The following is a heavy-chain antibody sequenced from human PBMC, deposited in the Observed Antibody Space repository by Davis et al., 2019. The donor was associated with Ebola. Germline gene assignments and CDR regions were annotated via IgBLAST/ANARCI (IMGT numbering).Heavy chain of an antibody. CDR2: IKQGGNEA. J-gene: IGHJ6*03. CDR1: GFTFGSYW. V-gene: IGHV3-7*01. CDR3: ARGGGGGFYHYYYYMDV. Sequence: PAGSLRLSCEASGFTFGSYWMSWVRQAPGKGLEWVARIKQGGNEAKYVDSVRGRFTISRDNAKNSVYLQMSSLTGDDTAVFYCARGGGGGFYHYYYYMDVWGKGTTVTVSS. D-gene: IGHD3-16*01.